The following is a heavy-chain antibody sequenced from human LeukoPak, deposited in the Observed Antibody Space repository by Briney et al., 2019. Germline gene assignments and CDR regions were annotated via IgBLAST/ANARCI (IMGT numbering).Heavy chain of an antibody. D-gene: IGHD7-27*01. CDR1: GGSIINTRYS. CDR3: ARLGNFDY. J-gene: IGHJ4*02. V-gene: IGHV4-39*01. Sequence: SEALLLTCTVPGGSIINTRYSWGWMRQPPGKGLEWIGSIYYSGSTYYNPSLKSRVTISVDTSKNQFSLKLSSVTAADTAVYYCARLGNFDYWGQGTLVTVSS. CDR2: IYYSGST.